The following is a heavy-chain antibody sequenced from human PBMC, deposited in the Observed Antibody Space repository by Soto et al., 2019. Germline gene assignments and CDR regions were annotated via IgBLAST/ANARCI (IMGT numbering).Heavy chain of an antibody. J-gene: IGHJ6*02. Sequence: HPGGSLRLSCAASGFTFSSYGMHWVRQAPGKGLEWVAVISYDGSNKYYADSVKGRFTISRDNSKNTLYLQMNSLRAEDTAVYYCAKDLSGSGSVMDVWGQGTTVTVSS. CDR3: AKDLSGSGSVMDV. V-gene: IGHV3-30*18. CDR2: ISYDGSNK. CDR1: GFTFSSYG. D-gene: IGHD3-10*01.